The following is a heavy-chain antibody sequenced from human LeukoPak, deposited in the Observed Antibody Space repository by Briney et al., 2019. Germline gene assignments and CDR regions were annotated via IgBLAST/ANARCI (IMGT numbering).Heavy chain of an antibody. D-gene: IGHD3-22*01. CDR1: GGTFSSYA. J-gene: IGHJ3*02. Sequence: SVKVSCKASGGTFSSYAISWVRQAPGQGLEWMGGIIPIFGTANYAQKFQGRVTITADESTSTVYMELSRLRSEDTAMYYCARTYYYDSSGYPVQVSDAFDIWGQGTMVTVSS. CDR3: ARTYYYDSSGYPVQVSDAFDI. V-gene: IGHV1-69*13. CDR2: IIPIFGTA.